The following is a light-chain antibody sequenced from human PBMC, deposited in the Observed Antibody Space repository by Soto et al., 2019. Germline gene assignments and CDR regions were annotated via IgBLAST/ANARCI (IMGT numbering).Light chain of an antibody. Sequence: DIQLTQSPSLLSASVRDRVTITCRASQSINKWLAWYQQKPGKAPKLLIYDVSVLETGVPARFRGSGSGTEVTLTISSRQPEDFAMYYCQHYNGYSWTFGQGTK. V-gene: IGKV1-5*01. CDR2: DVS. CDR1: QSINKW. CDR3: QHYNGYSWT. J-gene: IGKJ1*01.